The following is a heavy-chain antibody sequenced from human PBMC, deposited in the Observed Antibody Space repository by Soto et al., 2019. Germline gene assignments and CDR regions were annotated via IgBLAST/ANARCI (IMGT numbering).Heavy chain of an antibody. J-gene: IGHJ5*02. D-gene: IGHD3-10*01. CDR3: ARCGDPSDRPSGPEP. Sequence: PSETLSLTCAVYGGSFSGYYWSWIRQPPGKGLEWIGEINHSGSTNYNPSLKSRVTISVDTAKNQFSLKLSSVTAADTAVYYCARCGDPSDRPSGPEPWGQGTLVTVSS. V-gene: IGHV4-34*01. CDR1: GGSFSGYY. CDR2: INHSGST.